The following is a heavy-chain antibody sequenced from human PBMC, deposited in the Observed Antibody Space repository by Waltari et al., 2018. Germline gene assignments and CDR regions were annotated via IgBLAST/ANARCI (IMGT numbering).Heavy chain of an antibody. Sequence: QVQLVQSGAEVKKPGSSVKVSCKASGGTFSSFPIRWVRQAPGQGLEWMGRIIPILGIANYAQKFQGRVTITADESTSTAYMELSSLRSEDTAVYYCARDVDTDMDLHGDYWGQGTLVTVSS. CDR3: ARDVDTDMDLHGDY. CDR2: IIPILGIA. J-gene: IGHJ4*02. V-gene: IGHV1-69*04. CDR1: GGTFSSFP. D-gene: IGHD5-18*01.